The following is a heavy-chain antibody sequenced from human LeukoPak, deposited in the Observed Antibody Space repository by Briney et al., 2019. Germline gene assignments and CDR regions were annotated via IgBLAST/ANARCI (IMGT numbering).Heavy chain of an antibody. J-gene: IGHJ4*02. CDR1: GGSISSSSYY. D-gene: IGHD3-22*01. V-gene: IGHV4-39*01. CDR3: ATHPYYYDSSRYVQLDDFDY. CDR2: IYYSGST. Sequence: SETLSLTCAVSGGSISSSSYYWSWIRQTPGKGLEWIGTIYYSGSTYYTPSLKSRLTISVDTPKNEFSLNLTSVTAADTAVYYCATHPYYYDSSRYVQLDDFDYWGQGTLVTVSS.